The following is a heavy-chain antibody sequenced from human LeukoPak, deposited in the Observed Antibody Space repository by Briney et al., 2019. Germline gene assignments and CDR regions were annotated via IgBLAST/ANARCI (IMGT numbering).Heavy chain of an antibody. CDR2: ISAYNGNT. D-gene: IGHD3-10*01. CDR1: GYTFSNFG. V-gene: IGHV1-18*01. J-gene: IGHJ4*02. Sequence: ASVRVSCKTSGYTFSNFGINWVRQAPGQGLEWMGWISAYNGNTNYAQKLQGRVTMTTDTSTSTAYMGLRSLRSDDTAVYYCARFTMGERGCDYWGQGTLVTVSS. CDR3: ARFTMGERGCDY.